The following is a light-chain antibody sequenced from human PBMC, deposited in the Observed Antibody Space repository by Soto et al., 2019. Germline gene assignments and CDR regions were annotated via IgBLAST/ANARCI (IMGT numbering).Light chain of an antibody. Sequence: EMVLTQSPATLSLSPGERATLSCRASQSVSSYLAWYQQKPGQAPRLLIYDASNRATGIPARFSGSGSGTDFTLTISSLQSEDFAVYYCQQYNNWPELFGQGTKVDIK. V-gene: IGKV3-11*01. J-gene: IGKJ1*01. CDR3: QQYNNWPEL. CDR2: DAS. CDR1: QSVSSY.